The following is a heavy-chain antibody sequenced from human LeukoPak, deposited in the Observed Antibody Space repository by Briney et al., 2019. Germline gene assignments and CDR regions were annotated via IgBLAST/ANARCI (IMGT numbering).Heavy chain of an antibody. CDR3: ATPGDLDGYRY. Sequence: GGSLRLSCAASGFTVSSIHVVWVRQAPGKGLEWVSVLYRGGGAYYIDSVEGRFTISRDNSKNTLYLQMNSLRAEDTAVYYCATPGDLDGYRYWGQGTLVTVSS. V-gene: IGHV3-53*01. CDR1: GFTVSSIH. D-gene: IGHD5-24*01. CDR2: LYRGGGA. J-gene: IGHJ4*02.